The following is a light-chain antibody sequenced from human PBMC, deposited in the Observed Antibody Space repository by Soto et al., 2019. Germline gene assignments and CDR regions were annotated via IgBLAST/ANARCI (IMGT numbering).Light chain of an antibody. CDR3: QQRSNWIT. CDR2: DAS. V-gene: IGKV3-11*01. CDR1: QSVSSY. Sequence: EIVLTQSPATLSLSPVERATLSGRASQSVSSYLAWYQQKPGQAPRLLIYDASNRATGIPARFSGSGSGTDFTLTISSLEPEDFAVYYCQQRSNWITFGQGTRLEIK. J-gene: IGKJ5*01.